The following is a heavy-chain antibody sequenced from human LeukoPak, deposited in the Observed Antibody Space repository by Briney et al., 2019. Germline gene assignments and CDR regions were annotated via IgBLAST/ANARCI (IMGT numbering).Heavy chain of an antibody. D-gene: IGHD5-12*01. V-gene: IGHV4-59*08. CDR3: ARHIIVSDIVATIRWYFDL. Sequence: SETLSLTCTVSGGSISSYYWSWIRQPPGKGLEWVGYIYYSGSTNYNPSLKSRVTISVDTSKNQFSLKLSSVTAADTAVYYCARHIIVSDIVATIRWYFDLWGRGTLVTVSS. J-gene: IGHJ2*01. CDR1: GGSISSYY. CDR2: IYYSGST.